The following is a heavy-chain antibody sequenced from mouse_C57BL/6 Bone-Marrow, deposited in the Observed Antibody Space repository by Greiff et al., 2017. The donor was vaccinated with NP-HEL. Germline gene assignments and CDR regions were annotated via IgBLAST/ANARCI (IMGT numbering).Heavy chain of an antibody. D-gene: IGHD1-1*01. CDR1: GFSFNTYA. J-gene: IGHJ3*01. CDR2: IRSKSNNYAT. CDR3: VSAGSGYVWVAY. Sequence: EVQRVESGGGLVQPKGSLKLSCAASGFSFNTYAMNWVRQAPGKGLEWVARIRSKSNNYATYYADSVKDRFTISRDDSESMLYLQMNNLRTEDTAMYYCVSAGSGYVWVAYTGQKTLGTVSA. V-gene: IGHV10-1*01.